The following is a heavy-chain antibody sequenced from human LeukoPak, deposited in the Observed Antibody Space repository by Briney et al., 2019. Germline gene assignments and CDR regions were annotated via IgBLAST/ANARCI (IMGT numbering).Heavy chain of an antibody. D-gene: IGHD4-17*01. CDR1: GYSISSGYY. J-gene: IGHJ4*02. Sequence: ASETLSLTCTVSGYSISSGYYWGWIRQPPGKGLEWIGSIYHSGSTYYNPSLKSRVTISVDTSKNQFSLKLSSVTAADTAVYYCARVLAVATTVTSADYWGQGTLVTVSS. CDR3: ARVLAVATTVTSADY. CDR2: IYHSGST. V-gene: IGHV4-38-2*02.